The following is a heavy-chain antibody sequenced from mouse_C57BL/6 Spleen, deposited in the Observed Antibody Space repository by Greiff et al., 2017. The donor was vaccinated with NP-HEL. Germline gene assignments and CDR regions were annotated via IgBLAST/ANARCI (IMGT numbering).Heavy chain of an antibody. CDR1: GYTFTSYW. Sequence: VQLQQPGAELVRPGSSVKLSCKASGYTFTSYWMDWVKQRPGQGLEWIGNIYPSDSETHYNQKFKDKATLTVDKSSSTAYMQLSSLTSEDSAVYYCARSGDSSGYYAMDYWGQGTSVTVSS. J-gene: IGHJ4*01. CDR2: IYPSDSET. D-gene: IGHD3-2*02. V-gene: IGHV1-61*01. CDR3: ARSGDSSGYYAMDY.